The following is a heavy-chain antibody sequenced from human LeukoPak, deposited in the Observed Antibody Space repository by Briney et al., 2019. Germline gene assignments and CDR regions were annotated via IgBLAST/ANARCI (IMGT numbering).Heavy chain of an antibody. Sequence: PGGSLRLSCAASGFTFSSYWMSCVRQAPGKGLEWVATIEQDGREKYYVDSVKGRFTISRDNAQNSLYLQMNSLRAEGTGVYYCARDSTVGRMVTSDFFDYWGQGTLVTVSS. CDR3: ARDSTVGRMVTSDFFDY. J-gene: IGHJ4*02. CDR2: IEQDGREK. V-gene: IGHV3-7*04. D-gene: IGHD2-21*02. CDR1: GFTFSSYW.